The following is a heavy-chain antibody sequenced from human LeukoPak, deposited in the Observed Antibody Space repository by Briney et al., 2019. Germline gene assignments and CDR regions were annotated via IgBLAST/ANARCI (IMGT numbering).Heavy chain of an antibody. Sequence: GASVKVSCKASGYTFTSYGISWVRQAPGQGLEWMGWISAYNGNANYAQKLQGRVTITRDTSASTAYMELSSLRSEDTAVYYCAREDYGDSPFDYWGQGTLVTVSS. D-gene: IGHD4-17*01. J-gene: IGHJ4*02. CDR2: ISAYNGNA. CDR1: GYTFTSYG. V-gene: IGHV1-18*01. CDR3: AREDYGDSPFDY.